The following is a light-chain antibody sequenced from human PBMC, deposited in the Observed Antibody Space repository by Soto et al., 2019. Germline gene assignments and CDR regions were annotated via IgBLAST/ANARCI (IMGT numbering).Light chain of an antibody. J-gene: IGLJ2*01. CDR3: SSYGGINNVL. CDR2: DVT. V-gene: IGLV2-8*01. CDR1: SSDVGGYHY. Sequence: QSALIQPPSASGSPGQSVTISCTGSSSDVGGYHYVSWYQQYPGKAPKLLIYDVTKRPSGVPDRFSGSKSGDTASLTVSGLQAEDAADYYCSSYGGINNVLFGGGTKVTVL.